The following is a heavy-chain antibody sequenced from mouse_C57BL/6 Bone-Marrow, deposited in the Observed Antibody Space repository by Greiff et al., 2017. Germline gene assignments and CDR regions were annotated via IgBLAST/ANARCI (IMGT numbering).Heavy chain of an antibody. V-gene: IGHV1-69*01. J-gene: IGHJ4*01. D-gene: IGHD1-1*01. Sequence: QVQLQQPGAELVMPGASVKLSCKASGYTFTSYWMHWVKQRPGQGLEWIGEIDPSDSYTNYNQKFKGKSTLTVDKSSSTAYMQLSSLTSEDSAVYYCARGKYYYGSTGYAMDYWGQGTSVTVSS. CDR2: IDPSDSYT. CDR3: ARGKYYYGSTGYAMDY. CDR1: GYTFTSYW.